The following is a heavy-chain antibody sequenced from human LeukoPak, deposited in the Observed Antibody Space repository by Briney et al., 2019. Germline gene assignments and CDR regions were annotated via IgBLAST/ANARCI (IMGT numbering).Heavy chain of an antibody. CDR2: IYYSGST. D-gene: IGHD6-13*01. CDR1: GGSISSGGYY. J-gene: IGHJ3*02. V-gene: IGHV4-31*03. CDR3: VRPLAAAGTRDAFDI. Sequence: SETLSLTCTVSGGSISSGGYYWSWIRQHPGKGLEWIGYIYYSGSTFYNPSLKSRVTISVDTSKNQFSLKLSSVTAADTAVYYCVRPLAAAGTRDAFDIWGQGTMVTVSS.